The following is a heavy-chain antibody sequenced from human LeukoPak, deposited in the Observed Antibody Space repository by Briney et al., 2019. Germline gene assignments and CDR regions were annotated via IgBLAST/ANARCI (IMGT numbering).Heavy chain of an antibody. V-gene: IGHV1-18*01. CDR1: GYTFTSYG. D-gene: IGHD3-22*01. Sequence: GASVKVSCKASGYTFTSYGISWVRQAPGQGLEWMGWISAYNGNTNYAQKLQGRVTMTTDTSTSTAYMELRSLRSDDTAVYYCARDITMIVVVSTSGDAFDIWGQGTMVTVSS. CDR3: ARDITMIVVVSTSGDAFDI. CDR2: ISAYNGNT. J-gene: IGHJ3*02.